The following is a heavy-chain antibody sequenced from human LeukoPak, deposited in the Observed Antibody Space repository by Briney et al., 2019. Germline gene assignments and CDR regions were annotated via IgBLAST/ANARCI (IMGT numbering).Heavy chain of an antibody. Sequence: GGPLRLSCAASGSTFSSYDMHWVRQATGKGLEWVSAIGTAGDTYYPGSVKGRFTISRENAKNSLYLQMNSLRAGDTAVYYCARGQRGSYDYWGQGTLVTVSS. J-gene: IGHJ4*02. CDR1: GSTFSSYD. V-gene: IGHV3-13*01. CDR3: ARGQRGSYDY. CDR2: IGTAGDT. D-gene: IGHD1-26*01.